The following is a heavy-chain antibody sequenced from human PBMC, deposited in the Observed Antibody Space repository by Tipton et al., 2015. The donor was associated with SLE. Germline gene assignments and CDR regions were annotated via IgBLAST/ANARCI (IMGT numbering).Heavy chain of an antibody. V-gene: IGHV3-30*02. CDR2: IRTDGSNK. J-gene: IGHJ4*02. D-gene: IGHD3-16*01. Sequence: SLRLSCAASGFTYSGYDMHWVRQAPGKGLEGVVFIRTDGSNKDYADSVKGRFTISRDNSKNTLYLQMNRLKVEDTAGYYCAGGTGAYFYHWGQGTLVTVSP. CDR3: AGGTGAYFYH. CDR1: GFTYSGYD.